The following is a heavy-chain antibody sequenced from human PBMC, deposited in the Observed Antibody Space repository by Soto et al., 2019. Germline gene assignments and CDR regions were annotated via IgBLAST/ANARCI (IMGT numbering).Heavy chain of an antibody. CDR3: AITGAGYYIV. D-gene: IGHD3-3*01. CDR1: GFTVRSNY. V-gene: IGHV3-53*01. CDR2: IFSADNT. J-gene: IGHJ4*02. Sequence: GGSLRLSCAASGFTVRSNYLSWVRQAPGKGLEWVSVIFSADNTHYADSVKGRFTISRDNSKNTVFLQMNSLRAEDTAVYYCAITGAGYYIVWGQGTPVTVSS.